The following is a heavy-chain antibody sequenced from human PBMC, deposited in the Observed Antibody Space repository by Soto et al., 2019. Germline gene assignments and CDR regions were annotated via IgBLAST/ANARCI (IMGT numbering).Heavy chain of an antibody. CDR3: AKKATISTMIRGSFDY. CDR1: GGSISSSNW. V-gene: IGHV4-4*02. J-gene: IGHJ4*02. CDR2: IHHSGST. D-gene: IGHD3-10*01. Sequence: SETLSLTCAVSGGSISSSNWWSWVRQPPGKGLEWMGEIHHSGSTNYNPSLKSRVTILVDMSKNQFSLKLSSVTAADTAVYYCAKKATISTMIRGSFDYWGQGTLVTVSS.